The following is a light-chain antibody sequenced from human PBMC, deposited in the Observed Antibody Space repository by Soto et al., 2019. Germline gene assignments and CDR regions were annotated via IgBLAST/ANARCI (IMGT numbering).Light chain of an antibody. Sequence: SVLTQPPSVSGAPGQRVTISCAGSSSNIGAGYDVHWYQQLPGTAPKLLIYDSHNRPSGVPDRFSASRSGTSASLAITGLQAEDEAGYYCQSFDSSLSGSGVFGTGTKVTVL. CDR3: QSFDSSLSGSGV. J-gene: IGLJ1*01. CDR2: DSH. CDR1: SSNIGAGYD. V-gene: IGLV1-40*01.